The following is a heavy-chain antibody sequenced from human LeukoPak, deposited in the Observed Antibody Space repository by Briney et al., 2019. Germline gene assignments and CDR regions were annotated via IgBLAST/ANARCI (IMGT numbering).Heavy chain of an antibody. D-gene: IGHD2-15*01. V-gene: IGHV3-23*01. Sequence: GGSLRLYCAASGFNLSSYAMSWARQGPGKGLEGVSAIRVRGNTYHADPVKGRFTISRDSSKNTRYLQMNSLRAEDAAVYYCAKAPVTTCSGAYCYPFDYWGQGTLVTVSS. CDR1: GFNLSSYA. CDR2: IRVRGNT. CDR3: AKAPVTTCSGAYCYPFDY. J-gene: IGHJ4*02.